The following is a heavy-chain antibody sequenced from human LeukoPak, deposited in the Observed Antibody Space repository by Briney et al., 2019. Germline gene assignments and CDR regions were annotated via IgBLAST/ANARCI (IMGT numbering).Heavy chain of an antibody. V-gene: IGHV4-59*08. CDR1: TVSISGFY. CDR2: ISDTGSK. J-gene: IGHJ4*02. D-gene: IGHD3-3*01. CDR3: ARHKRDFWIGPQFDD. Sequence: PSETLSLTCTLSTVSISGFYWSGLRQPPGKGLEWIGYISDTGSKNYNPSLRSRLTISGDTSKNQFSLQVTFVTAADTAVYYCARHKRDFWIGPQFDDWGQGTLVTVSP.